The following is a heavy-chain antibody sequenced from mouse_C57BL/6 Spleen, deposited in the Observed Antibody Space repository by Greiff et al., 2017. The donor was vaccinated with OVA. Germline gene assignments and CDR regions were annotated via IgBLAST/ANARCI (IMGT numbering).Heavy chain of an antibody. D-gene: IGHD1-1*01. CDR1: GFTFSSYG. J-gene: IGHJ2*01. Sequence: EVKLMESGGDLVKPGGSLKLSCAASGFTFSSYGMSWVRQTPDKRLEWVATISSGGSYTYYPDSVKGRFTISRDNAKNTLYLQMSSLKSEDTAMYCCARHPPYGSSLYFDYWGQGTTLTVSS. CDR3: ARHPPYGSSLYFDY. CDR2: ISSGGSYT. V-gene: IGHV5-6*01.